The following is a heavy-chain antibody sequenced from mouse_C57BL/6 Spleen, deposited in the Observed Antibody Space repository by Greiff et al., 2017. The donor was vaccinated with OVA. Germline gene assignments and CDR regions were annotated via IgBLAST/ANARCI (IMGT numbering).Heavy chain of an antibody. J-gene: IGHJ2*01. CDR2: IDPSDSYT. Sequence: VQLQQPGAELVMPGASVKLSCTASGYTFTSSWMHWVKQRPGQGLEWIGEIDPSDSYTNYNQKFKGKATLTVDKSSSTAYMQLSSLTSEDTAVYYCARFGTTVVYFDYWGQGTTLTVSA. D-gene: IGHD1-1*01. CDR1: GYTFTSSW. V-gene: IGHV1-69*01. CDR3: ARFGTTVVYFDY.